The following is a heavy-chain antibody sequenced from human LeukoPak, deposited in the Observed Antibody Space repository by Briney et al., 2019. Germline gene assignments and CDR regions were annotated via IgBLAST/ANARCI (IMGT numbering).Heavy chain of an antibody. CDR2: ISSSGSAI. V-gene: IGHV3-48*03. Sequence: GGALRLSCTASGFTFSSYEMNWVRQAPGKGLDWVSYISSSGSAIYYADSVKGRFTISRDNTKNSLYLQMNSLRAEDTAVYYCARARRDCSGGSCYPDYNWFDPWGQGTLVTVSS. J-gene: IGHJ5*02. D-gene: IGHD2-15*01. CDR3: ARARRDCSGGSCYPDYNWFDP. CDR1: GFTFSSYE.